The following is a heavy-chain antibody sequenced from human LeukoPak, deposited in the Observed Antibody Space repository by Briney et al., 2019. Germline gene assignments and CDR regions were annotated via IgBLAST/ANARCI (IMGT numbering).Heavy chain of an antibody. J-gene: IGHJ4*02. CDR1: GFTFSSYW. CDR3: ARDRYYYDGSGYLN. D-gene: IGHD3-22*01. Sequence: GGSLRLSCADSGFTFSSYWMSWVRQAPGKGLEWVSNIKQDGSAKYYVDSVKGRFTISRDNAKNSLYLQMNSLRAEDTAVYYCARDRYYYDGSGYLNWGQGTLVTVSS. V-gene: IGHV3-7*01. CDR2: IKQDGSAK.